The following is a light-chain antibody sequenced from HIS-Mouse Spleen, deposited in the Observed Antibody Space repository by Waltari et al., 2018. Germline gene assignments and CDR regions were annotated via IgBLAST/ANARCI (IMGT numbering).Light chain of an antibody. CDR1: NIGRKS. V-gene: IGLV3-21*03. CDR3: QVWDSSSDHVV. Sequence: SYVLTQPPSVSVAPGKTARITRGGNNIGRKSGHWYQQKPGQAPVLVVYDDSDRPSGIPERFSGSNSGNTATLTISRVEAGDEADYYCQVWDSSSDHVVFGGGTKLTVL. CDR2: DDS. J-gene: IGLJ2*01.